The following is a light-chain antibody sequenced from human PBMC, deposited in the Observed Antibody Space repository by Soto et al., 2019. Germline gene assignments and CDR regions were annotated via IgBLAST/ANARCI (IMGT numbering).Light chain of an antibody. Sequence: QSVLTQPASVSGSPGQSIAISCTGTSSDVGSYNSVSWYQQYPGKAPKLMIHDVNNRPSGISDRFSGSKSGNTASLTISGLQAEDEADSYCSSFTSSTSYVFGTGTEVTVL. J-gene: IGLJ1*01. CDR2: DVN. CDR3: SSFTSSTSYV. V-gene: IGLV2-14*03. CDR1: SSDVGSYNS.